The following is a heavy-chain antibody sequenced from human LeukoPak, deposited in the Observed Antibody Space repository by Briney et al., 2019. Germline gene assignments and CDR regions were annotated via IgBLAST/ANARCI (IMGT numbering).Heavy chain of an antibody. D-gene: IGHD1-7*01. CDR3: ARVRTITGTTNSPPGAY. Sequence: GGSLRLSCVASRFTFSDYRMTWVRQAPGKGLEWIAYISNDLTTIHYAASVKGRFTISRDNARNSLYLQMNSLRAEDTAVYYCARVRTITGTTNSPPGAYWGQGTLVTVSS. CDR1: RFTFSDYR. CDR2: ISNDLTTI. V-gene: IGHV3-48*04. J-gene: IGHJ4*02.